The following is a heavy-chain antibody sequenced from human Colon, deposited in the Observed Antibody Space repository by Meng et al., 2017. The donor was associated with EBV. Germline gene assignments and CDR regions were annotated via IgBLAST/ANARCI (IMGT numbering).Heavy chain of an antibody. D-gene: IGHD2-8*02. V-gene: IGHV4-4*02. CDR1: GPSISTSNW. J-gene: IGHJ5*02. CDR3: ARDGGVTHIP. Sequence: SGRALVKPSGTLARTCAVSGPSISTSNWWSWFRQSPGAGLEWIGAIFRNGKADYNPSLKRRVSMSVDESKNEFSLNLKSVTAADTAVYYCARDGGVTHIPWGQGVLVTVSS. CDR2: IFRNGKA.